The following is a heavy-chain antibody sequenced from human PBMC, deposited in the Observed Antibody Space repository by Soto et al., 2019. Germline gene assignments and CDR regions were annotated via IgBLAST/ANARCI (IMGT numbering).Heavy chain of an antibody. V-gene: IGHV1-69*13. CDR2: IIPIFGTA. D-gene: IGHD3-22*01. Sequence: SVKVSCKASGGTFSSYAISWVRQAPGQGLEWMGGIIPIFGTANYAQKFQGRVTITADESTSTAYMELSSLRSEDTAVYYCAGNRGYYDSSGYNIYGMDVWGQGTTVTVCS. J-gene: IGHJ6*02. CDR3: AGNRGYYDSSGYNIYGMDV. CDR1: GGTFSSYA.